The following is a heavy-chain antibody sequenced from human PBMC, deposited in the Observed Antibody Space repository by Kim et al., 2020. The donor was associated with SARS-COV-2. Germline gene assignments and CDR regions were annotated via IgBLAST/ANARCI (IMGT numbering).Heavy chain of an antibody. CDR2: IKSKTDGEAT. D-gene: IGHD6-13*01. CDR3: TTLISAAGRGY. CDR1: GFPFSNVW. J-gene: IGHJ4*02. Sequence: GGSLRLSCAASGFPFSNVWMSWVCQAPGRGLEWVGRIKSKTDGEATDYAAPVKGRFTMSRDDSKNTLHLQMNSLETEDTGVYYCTTLISAAGRGYWGQGTLVTVSS. V-gene: IGHV3-15*01.